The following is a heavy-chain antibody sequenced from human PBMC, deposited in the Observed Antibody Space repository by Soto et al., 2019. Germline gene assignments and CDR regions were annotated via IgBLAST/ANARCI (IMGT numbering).Heavy chain of an antibody. Sequence: GGSLRLSCAAPGFSFTTYGMSWVRQAPGKGLEWVSDISSTGLYTYLADSVKGRFTISRDNSKNTLYLQMNSLRVDDTAVYFCTKSWLFEKNWFDPWGQGTLVTVSS. CDR1: GFSFTTYG. CDR3: TKSWLFEKNWFDP. V-gene: IGHV3-23*01. D-gene: IGHD3-22*01. CDR2: ISSTGLYT. J-gene: IGHJ5*02.